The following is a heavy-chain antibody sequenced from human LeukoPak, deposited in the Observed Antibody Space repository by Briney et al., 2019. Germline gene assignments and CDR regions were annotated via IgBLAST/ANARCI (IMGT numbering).Heavy chain of an antibody. CDR3: ARCLATGGRVCFDY. CDR2: VHSSGNT. D-gene: IGHD6-13*01. J-gene: IGHJ4*02. Sequence: SETLSLTCTVSGGSISDSSFYWGWIRQPPGKGLEWIGSVHSSGNTNHAPSLNSRVTLSVDTSKNQFSLNLSSVTAADTAVYYCARCLATGGRVCFDYWGQGTLVTVSS. CDR1: GGSISDSSFY. V-gene: IGHV4-39*01.